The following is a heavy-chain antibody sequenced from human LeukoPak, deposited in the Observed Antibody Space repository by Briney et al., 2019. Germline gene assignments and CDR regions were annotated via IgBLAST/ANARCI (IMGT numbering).Heavy chain of an antibody. CDR3: ASGPGYSSSWYFDY. D-gene: IGHD6-13*01. J-gene: IGHJ4*02. CDR1: GFTFSDYY. CDR2: ISSSGSTI. V-gene: IGHV3-11*04. Sequence: GGSLRLSCAASGFTFSDYYMGWLRQAPGKGLEWVSYISSSGSTIYYADSVKGRFTISRDNAKNSLYLQMNSLRAEDTAVYYCASGPGYSSSWYFDYWGQGTLVTVSS.